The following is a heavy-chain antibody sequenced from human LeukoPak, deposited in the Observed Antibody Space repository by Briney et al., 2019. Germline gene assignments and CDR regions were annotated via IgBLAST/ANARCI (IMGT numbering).Heavy chain of an antibody. Sequence: GASVKVSCKASGYTFTSYGISWVRQAPGQGLEWMGGIIPIFGTADYAQKFQGRVTITTDESTSTAYMELSSLRSEDTAVYYCARDMIGGQLETPFDYWGQGTLVTVSS. CDR2: IIPIFGTA. CDR3: ARDMIGGQLETPFDY. D-gene: IGHD6-6*01. J-gene: IGHJ4*02. CDR1: GYTFTSYG. V-gene: IGHV1-69*05.